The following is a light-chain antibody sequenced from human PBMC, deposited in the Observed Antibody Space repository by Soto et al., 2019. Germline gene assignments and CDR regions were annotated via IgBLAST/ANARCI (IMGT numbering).Light chain of an antibody. J-gene: IGLJ1*01. CDR1: SSNIGSNY. CDR3: AAWDDSLSYV. CDR2: RNN. V-gene: IGLV1-47*01. Sequence: QSVLAQPPSSSGSPGQRATISCSGSSSNIGSNYVYWYQQLPGTAPKLLIYRNNQRPSGVPDRFSGSKSGTSASLAISGLRSEDEADYYCAAWDDSLSYVFGTGT.